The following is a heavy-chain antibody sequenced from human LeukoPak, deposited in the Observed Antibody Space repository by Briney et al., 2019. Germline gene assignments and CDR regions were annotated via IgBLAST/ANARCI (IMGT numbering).Heavy chain of an antibody. Sequence: AASVKVSCKASGFTFTSSAMQWVRQARGQRLEWIGWIVVGSGNTNYAQKFQERVTITRDMSTSTAYMELSSLRSEDTAVYYCARGGLDNYYDSSGYILYNWFDPWGQGTLVTFSS. J-gene: IGHJ5*02. CDR3: ARGGLDNYYDSSGYILYNWFDP. CDR1: GFTFTSSA. CDR2: IVVGSGNT. D-gene: IGHD3-22*01. V-gene: IGHV1-58*02.